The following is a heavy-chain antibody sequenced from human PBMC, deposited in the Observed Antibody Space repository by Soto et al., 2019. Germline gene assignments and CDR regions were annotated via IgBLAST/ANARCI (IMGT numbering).Heavy chain of an antibody. J-gene: IGHJ4*02. CDR2: IHYSGST. V-gene: IGHV4-31*03. Sequence: QVQLQESGPGLVKPSQTLSLTCTVSGGSISSDDYYWSWIRHHPGKGLEWIGYIHYSGSTYYNPSLKSRVSTSLDTSKNQFSLELSSVTAADTAVYYCARENLVCRGSGCYSSPFDHWGQGALVIVSS. CDR3: ARENLVCRGSGCYSSPFDH. D-gene: IGHD2-15*01. CDR1: GGSISSDDYY.